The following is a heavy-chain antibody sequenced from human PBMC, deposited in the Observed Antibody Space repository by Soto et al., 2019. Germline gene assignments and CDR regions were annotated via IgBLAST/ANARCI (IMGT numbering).Heavy chain of an antibody. D-gene: IGHD3-3*01. CDR2: ISPMFGAA. CDR1: GGTFNTYA. J-gene: IGHJ4*02. V-gene: IGHV1-69*19. Sequence: QVQLVQSGAEMKKPGSSVKVSCQSSGGTFNTYAMNWVRQAPGQGPEWMGDISPMFGAANYAPKFQGRVTITADASTGTSYMQLSSLTSEDTALYFCAREVQVHTPAFCYWGQGTLVIGSS. CDR3: AREVQVHTPAFCY.